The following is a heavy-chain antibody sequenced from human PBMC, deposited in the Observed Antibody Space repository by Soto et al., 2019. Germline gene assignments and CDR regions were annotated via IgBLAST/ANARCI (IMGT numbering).Heavy chain of an antibody. CDR2: IIPIFDTA. CDR3: AGHSSGVPGYYYGMDV. V-gene: IGHV1-69*12. J-gene: IGHJ6*02. D-gene: IGHD3-22*01. Sequence: QVQLVQSGAEVKKPGSSVKVSCKASGGTFSSYAISWVRQAPGQGLEWMGGIIPIFDTADYAQKFQGRVTIPADESTNTAYMELSSLRSEDTAVYYCAGHSSGVPGYYYGMDVLGHGTTVTVSS. CDR1: GGTFSSYA.